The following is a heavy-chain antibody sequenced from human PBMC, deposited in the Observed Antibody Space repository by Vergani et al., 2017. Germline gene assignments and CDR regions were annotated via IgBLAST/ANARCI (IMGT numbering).Heavy chain of an antibody. CDR1: GGSISGTNW. D-gene: IGHD3-3*01. CDR3: ARGKPVDFWSGYPFDY. J-gene: IGHJ4*02. Sequence: QVQLQESGPGLVKPPGTLSLTCAVSGGSISGTNWWSWVRQSPGKGLEWIGEIYHSGSTYYNPSLESRVTMSVDTSKSQFSLKLSSVTAADTAVYYCARGKPVDFWSGYPFDYWGQGTLVTVSS. V-gene: IGHV4-4*03. CDR2: IYHSGST.